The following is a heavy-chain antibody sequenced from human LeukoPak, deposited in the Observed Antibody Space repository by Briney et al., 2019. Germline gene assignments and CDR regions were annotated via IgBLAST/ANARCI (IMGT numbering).Heavy chain of an antibody. Sequence: ASVTVSCKVSGYTLTELSMRWVRQAPGKGLEWMGGFDPEDGETIYAQKFQGRVTMTEDTSTDTAYMELSSLRSEDTAVYYCATQLLLWFGKHAFDIWGQGTMVTVSS. CDR3: ATQLLLWFGKHAFDI. CDR2: FDPEDGET. V-gene: IGHV1-24*01. D-gene: IGHD3-10*01. CDR1: GYTLTELS. J-gene: IGHJ3*02.